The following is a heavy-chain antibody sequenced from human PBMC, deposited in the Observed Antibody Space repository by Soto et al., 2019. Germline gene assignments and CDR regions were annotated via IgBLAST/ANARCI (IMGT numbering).Heavy chain of an antibody. Sequence: SETLSLTCAVYGGSFSGYYWSWIRQPPGKGLEWIGEINHSGSTNYNPSLKSRVTISVDTSKNQFSLKLSSVTAADPAVYYCARGGYCSGGSCLYYFDYWGQGTLVTVSS. CDR2: INHSGST. D-gene: IGHD2-15*01. J-gene: IGHJ4*02. CDR1: GGSFSGYY. V-gene: IGHV4-34*01. CDR3: ARGGYCSGGSCLYYFDY.